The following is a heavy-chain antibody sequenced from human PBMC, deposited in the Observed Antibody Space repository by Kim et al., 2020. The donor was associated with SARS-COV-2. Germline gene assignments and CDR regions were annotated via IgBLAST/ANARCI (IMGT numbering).Heavy chain of an antibody. Sequence: SETLSLTCTVSGGSISSSSYYWGWIRQPPGKGLEWIGSIYYSGSTYYNPSLKSRVTISVDTSKNQFSLKLSSVTAADTAVYYCARALPGGTNKKSGITGTFDYWGQGTLVTVSS. CDR1: GGSISSSSYY. J-gene: IGHJ4*02. CDR3: ARALPGGTNKKSGITGTFDY. V-gene: IGHV4-39*07. CDR2: IYYSGST. D-gene: IGHD1-7*01.